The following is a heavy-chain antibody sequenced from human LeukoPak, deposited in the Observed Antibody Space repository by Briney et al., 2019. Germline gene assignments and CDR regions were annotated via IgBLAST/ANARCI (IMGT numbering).Heavy chain of an antibody. Sequence: GGSLRLSCAASGLTFSSYGMHWVRQAPGKGLEWVAFIRYDGSNKYYADSVKGRFTISRDNSKNTLYLQMNSLRAEDTAVYYCAKEGPRRYDSSGYSYYYYMDVWGKGTTVTVSS. V-gene: IGHV3-30*02. CDR2: IRYDGSNK. J-gene: IGHJ6*03. D-gene: IGHD3-22*01. CDR1: GLTFSSYG. CDR3: AKEGPRRYDSSGYSYYYYMDV.